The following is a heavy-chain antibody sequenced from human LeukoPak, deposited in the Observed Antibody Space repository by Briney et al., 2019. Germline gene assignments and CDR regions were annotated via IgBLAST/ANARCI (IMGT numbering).Heavy chain of an antibody. V-gene: IGHV4-59*08. CDR3: ARSRYYYDSSGYYGNYGMDV. J-gene: IGHJ6*02. CDR1: GGSISSYY. Sequence: SETLSLTCTVSGGSISSYYWSWIRQPPGKGLEWTGYIYYSGSTNYNPSLKSRVTISVDTSKNQFSLKLSSVTAADTAVYYCARSRYYYDSSGYYGNYGMDVWGQGTTVTVSS. CDR2: IYYSGST. D-gene: IGHD3-22*01.